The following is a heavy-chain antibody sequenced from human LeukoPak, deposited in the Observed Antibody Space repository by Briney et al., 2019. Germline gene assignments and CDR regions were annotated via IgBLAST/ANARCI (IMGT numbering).Heavy chain of an antibody. CDR3: ARDPPGIAASGTYY. J-gene: IGHJ4*02. Sequence: GGSLRLSCAASGFTFSSFSMIWVRQAPGKGLEWVSLIYSRGGTSYADSVKGRFTISGDSSKNTLFLQMNSLRVEDTAVYYCARDPPGIAASGTYYWGQGTLVTVSS. CDR1: GFTFSSFS. D-gene: IGHD6-13*01. V-gene: IGHV3-53*01. CDR2: IYSRGGT.